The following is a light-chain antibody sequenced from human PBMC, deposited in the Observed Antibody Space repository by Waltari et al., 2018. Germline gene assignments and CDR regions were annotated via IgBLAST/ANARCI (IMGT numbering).Light chain of an antibody. CDR1: SSDVGGYHS. V-gene: IGLV2-14*01. CDR3: SSFTSSITRV. CDR2: EVS. Sequence: QSALTQPASVSGSPGQSITISCTGTSSDVGGYHSVAWYQQHSGKAPKLMIYEVSHRPSGVSNRFSGSKSGNTASLTISGLQAEDEADYYCSSFTSSITRVFGTGTKVTVL. J-gene: IGLJ1*01.